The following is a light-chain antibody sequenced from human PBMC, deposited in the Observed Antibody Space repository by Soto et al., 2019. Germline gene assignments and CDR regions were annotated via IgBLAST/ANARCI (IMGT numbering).Light chain of an antibody. Sequence: EVLMTQSPDPLYVSPGERVTLSCRASQSVSDNLAWYQQKPGQGPRLLVYRASTRTLGIPARFSGSESGTECTLTISSLQSEDFAVYYCQQYNSWPITFGQGTRLEIK. CDR1: QSVSDN. CDR3: QQYNSWPIT. CDR2: RAS. J-gene: IGKJ5*01. V-gene: IGKV3-15*01.